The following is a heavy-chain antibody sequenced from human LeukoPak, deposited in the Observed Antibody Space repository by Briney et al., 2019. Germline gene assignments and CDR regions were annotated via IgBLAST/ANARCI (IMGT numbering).Heavy chain of an antibody. D-gene: IGHD1-26*01. CDR1: GGTFSSYA. CDR3: AREVVGATYYFDY. Sequence: SVNVSCKASGGTFSSYAISWVRQAPGQGLEWMGGIIPIFGTANYAQKFQGRVTITADESTSTAYMELSSLRSEDTAVYYCAREVVGATYYFDYWGQGTLVTVSS. CDR2: IIPIFGTA. J-gene: IGHJ4*02. V-gene: IGHV1-69*13.